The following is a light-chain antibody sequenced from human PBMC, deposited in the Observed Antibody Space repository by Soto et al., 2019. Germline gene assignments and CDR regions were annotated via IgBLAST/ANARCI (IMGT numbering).Light chain of an antibody. CDR1: SSNIGNNY. CDR2: ENN. J-gene: IGLJ2*01. V-gene: IGLV1-51*02. CDR3: GTWDSSLSAGR. Sequence: QSVLTQPPSVSAAPGQKVTISCSGSSSNIGNNYVSWYQQLPGTAPKLLIYENNKRPSGIPDRFSGSKSGTSATLGITGLQTGDEADYYCGTWDSSLSAGRFGGGTKVTVL.